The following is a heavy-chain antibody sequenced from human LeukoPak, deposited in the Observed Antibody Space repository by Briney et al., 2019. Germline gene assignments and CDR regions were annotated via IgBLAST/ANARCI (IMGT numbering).Heavy chain of an antibody. Sequence: PSETLSLACAVYVGSFSGYYWSWIRQPPGKGLEWIGEINHSGSTNYNPSLKSRVSISVVTSKNQFSLKLSSVTAADTAVYYCARVPGLAGRAARGRPFYYYYMNVWGKGTTVTVSS. CDR2: INHSGST. J-gene: IGHJ6*03. V-gene: IGHV4-34*01. CDR1: VGSFSGYY. D-gene: IGHD6-6*01. CDR3: ARVPGLAGRAARGRPFYYYYMNV.